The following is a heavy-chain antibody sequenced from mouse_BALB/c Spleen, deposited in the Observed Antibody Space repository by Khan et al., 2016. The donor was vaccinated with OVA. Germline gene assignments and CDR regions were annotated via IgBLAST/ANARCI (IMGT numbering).Heavy chain of an antibody. J-gene: IGHJ3*01. D-gene: IGHD1-3*01. Sequence: EVELVESGGGLVKPGGSLKLSCAASGFTFSSYAMSWVRQTPEKRLEWVATINSDGTYTYYPDSVKGRLTITRDNAKNTLYLQMSSLRSEDTAMYYCARHNFGPFAYWGQGTLVTVSA. CDR3: ARHNFGPFAY. CDR2: INSDGTYT. CDR1: GFTFSSYA. V-gene: IGHV5-9-3*01.